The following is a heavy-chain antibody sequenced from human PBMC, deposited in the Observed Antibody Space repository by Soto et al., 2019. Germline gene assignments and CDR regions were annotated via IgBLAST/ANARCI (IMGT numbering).Heavy chain of an antibody. CDR3: ATLYSGYDSWFDP. J-gene: IGHJ5*02. CDR1: GYILTGLS. Sequence: ASVKVSCKVSGYILTGLSMHWVRQAPGKGLEWMGGFDPEDGETIYAQKFQGRVTMTEDTSTDTAYMELSSLRSEDTAVYYCATLYSGYDSWFDPWGQGTLVTVSS. D-gene: IGHD5-12*01. CDR2: FDPEDGET. V-gene: IGHV1-24*01.